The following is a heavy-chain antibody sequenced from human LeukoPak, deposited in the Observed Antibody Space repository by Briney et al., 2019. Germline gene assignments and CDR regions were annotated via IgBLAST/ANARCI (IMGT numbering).Heavy chain of an antibody. Sequence: PSQTLSLTCTLSGGSISIGSYSWGWLRQPAGRALEWIARVFTSGGTNYNPSLKTRFTISLDTSKKKFSLILVSVTAADTAMYFCARGPSRLHWIDLWGHGTLVTVSS. V-gene: IGHV4-61*02. CDR2: VFTSGGT. J-gene: IGHJ5*02. CDR1: GGSISIGSYS. CDR3: ARGPSRLHWIDL.